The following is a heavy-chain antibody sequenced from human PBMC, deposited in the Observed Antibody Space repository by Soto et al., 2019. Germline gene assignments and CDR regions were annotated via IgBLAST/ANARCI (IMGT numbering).Heavy chain of an antibody. CDR3: ARDRYSSSWYWFDP. CDR2: INSDGSST. J-gene: IGHJ5*02. V-gene: IGHV3-74*01. D-gene: IGHD6-13*01. CDR1: GFTFSSYW. Sequence: PVGSLRLSCAASGFTFSSYWMHWVRQAPGKGLVWVSRINSDGSSTSYADSVKGRFTISRDNAKNTLYLQMNSLRAEDTAVYYCARDRYSSSWYWFDPWGQGTLVTVSS.